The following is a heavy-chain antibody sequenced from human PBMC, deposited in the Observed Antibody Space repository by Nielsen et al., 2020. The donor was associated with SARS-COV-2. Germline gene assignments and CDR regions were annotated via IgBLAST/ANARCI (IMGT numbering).Heavy chain of an antibody. V-gene: IGHV3-30*18. Sequence: GGSLRLSCAASGFTFSSYGMHWVRQAPDKGLEWVAVISYDGSNKYYADSVKGRFTISRDNSKNTLYLQMNSLRAEDTAVYYCAKNPQITMVRGRYYYYGMDVWGQGTTVTVSS. CDR1: GFTFSSYG. CDR3: AKNPQITMVRGRYYYYGMDV. J-gene: IGHJ6*02. CDR2: ISYDGSNK. D-gene: IGHD3-10*01.